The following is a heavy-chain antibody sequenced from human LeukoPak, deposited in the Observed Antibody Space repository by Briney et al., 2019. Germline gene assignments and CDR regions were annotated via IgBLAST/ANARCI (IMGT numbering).Heavy chain of an antibody. CDR1: GFTFSSYA. D-gene: IGHD2/OR15-2a*01. CDR3: ARGGLSIMGY. J-gene: IGHJ4*02. V-gene: IGHV3-23*01. CDR2: ISGSSGST. Sequence: PGGSLRLSCAASGFTFSSYAMTWVRQAPGKGLEWVSGISGSSGSTYYADSVKGRFTISRDNARNSLYLQMNSLRAEDTAVYFCARGGLSIMGYWGQGTLVTVSS.